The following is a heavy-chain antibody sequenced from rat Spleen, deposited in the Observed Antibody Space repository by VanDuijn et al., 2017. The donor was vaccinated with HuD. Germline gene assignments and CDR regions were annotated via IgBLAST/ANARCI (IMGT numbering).Heavy chain of an antibody. CDR2: ISSDGGRN. CDR1: GFTFSDYG. V-gene: IGHV5-29*01. D-gene: IGHD1-5*01. Sequence: EVQLVESGGGLVQPGRSLKLSCAASGFTFSDYGMAWVRQAPKKGLEWVATISSDGGRNFYRDSVKGRFTISRDDAESTLYLQMDTLRSEDTATYYCVRLRYNPFDYWGQGVMVTVSS. CDR3: VRLRYNPFDY. J-gene: IGHJ2*01.